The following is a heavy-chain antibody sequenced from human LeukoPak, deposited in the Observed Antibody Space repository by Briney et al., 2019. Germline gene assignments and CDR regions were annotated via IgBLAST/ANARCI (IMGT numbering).Heavy chain of an antibody. CDR1: GFIFSNYA. CDR3: ARGAHKRDDYGGFFDY. J-gene: IGHJ4*02. D-gene: IGHD4-23*01. CDR2: ISSEGSKK. V-gene: IGHV3-30*04. Sequence: PGGSLRLSCAASGFIFSNYAIHWVRQAPGKGLEWVAVISSEGSKKSYADPVKGRFTISRDNSKNTLYLEMNSVRPQDTAVYYCARGAHKRDDYGGFFDYWGQGTLVTVSS.